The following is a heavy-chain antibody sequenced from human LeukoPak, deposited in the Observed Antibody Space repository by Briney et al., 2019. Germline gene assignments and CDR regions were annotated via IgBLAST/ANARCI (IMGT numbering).Heavy chain of an antibody. CDR3: AKAIYYGAYYFDY. D-gene: IGHD3-22*01. CDR1: GFSFRSYG. CDR2: IRYDGSNK. V-gene: IGHV3-30*02. Sequence: PGGSLRLSCAASGFSFRSYGMHWVRQAPGKGLEWVAFIRYDGSNKYYADSVKGRFTISRDNSKNTLYLQMNSLRAEDTAVYYCAKAIYYGAYYFDYWGQGTLVTVSS. J-gene: IGHJ4*02.